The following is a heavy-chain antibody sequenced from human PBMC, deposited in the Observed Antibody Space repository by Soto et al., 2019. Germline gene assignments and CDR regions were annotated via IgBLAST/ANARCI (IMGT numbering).Heavy chain of an antibody. CDR1: GYTFSVYY. V-gene: IGHV1-2*02. CDR3: WRDRVEILSPDLGHGLYP. CDR2: LDPNTVRT. J-gene: IGHJ5*02. D-gene: IGHD2-21*01. Sequence: QVHLVQPGAEVKSPGASVRVSCKASGYTFSVYYLHWVRHAPGQGLEWMGWLDPNTVRTNYAQKFKGRITMSSDTSISTAYRELSRLTSDDSSVYYCWRDRVEILSPDLGHGLYPWGQGTLVTVSS.